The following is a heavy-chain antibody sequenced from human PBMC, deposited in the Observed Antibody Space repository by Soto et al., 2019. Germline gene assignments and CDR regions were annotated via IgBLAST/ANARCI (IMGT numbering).Heavy chain of an antibody. CDR2: IYYNGST. J-gene: IGHJ6*03. D-gene: IGHD5-18*01. V-gene: IGHV4-59*08. Sequence: QVQLQESGPGLVKPSETLSLTCTVSGGSISSYYWSWIRQPPGKGLEWIGYIYYNGSTNYNPSLKSRVTISVDTSKNQFSLKLSSVTAADTAVYYCARQQLWYYYYYMDVWGKGTTVTVSS. CDR3: ARQQLWYYYYYMDV. CDR1: GGSISSYY.